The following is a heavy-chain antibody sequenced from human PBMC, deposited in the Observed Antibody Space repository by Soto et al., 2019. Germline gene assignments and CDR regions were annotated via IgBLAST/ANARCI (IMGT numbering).Heavy chain of an antibody. Sequence: SETLSLTCAVSGGSISGSNWWSWVRQPPGKGLEWIGEIYHSGSTNYNPSLKSRVTISVDKSKNQFSLKLSSVTAADTAVYYCASVPWFFLTGYSYFDYWGQGTLVTVAS. CDR3: ASVPWFFLTGYSYFDY. CDR1: GGSISGSNW. V-gene: IGHV4-4*02. J-gene: IGHJ4*02. D-gene: IGHD3-9*01. CDR2: IYHSGST.